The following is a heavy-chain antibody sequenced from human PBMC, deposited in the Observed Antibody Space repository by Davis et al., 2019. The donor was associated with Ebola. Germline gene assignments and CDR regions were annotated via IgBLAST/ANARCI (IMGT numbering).Heavy chain of an antibody. CDR3: AREGDYYDSSGYYGY. CDR2: ISSSSSTI. D-gene: IGHD3-22*01. CDR1: GFIFRNYV. J-gene: IGHJ4*02. V-gene: IGHV3-48*02. Sequence: GGSLRLSCAASGFIFRNYVMNWVRQAPGKGLEWVSYISSSSSTIYYADSVKGRFTISRDNAKNSLYLQMNSLRDEDTAVYYWAREGDYYDSSGYYGYWGQGTLVTVSS.